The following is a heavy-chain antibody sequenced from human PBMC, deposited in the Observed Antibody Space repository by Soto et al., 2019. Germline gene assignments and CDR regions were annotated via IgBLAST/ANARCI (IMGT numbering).Heavy chain of an antibody. CDR3: ARGPLYYYYGMDV. Sequence: QVQLQQWGAGLLKPSETLSLTCAVYGGSFSGYYWSWIRQPPGKGLEWIGEINHSGSTNYNPSLKSRVTISVDTSKNQFSLKLSSVTAADTAVYYCARGPLYYYYGMDVWGQGTTVTVSS. CDR2: INHSGST. CDR1: GGSFSGYY. V-gene: IGHV4-34*01. J-gene: IGHJ6*02.